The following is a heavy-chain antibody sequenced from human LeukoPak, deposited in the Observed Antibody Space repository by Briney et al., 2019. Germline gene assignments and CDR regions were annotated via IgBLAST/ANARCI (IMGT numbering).Heavy chain of an antibody. CDR3: ASSVLSSSWYST. J-gene: IGHJ5*02. CDR2: IYYSGST. CDR1: GGSISSYY. D-gene: IGHD6-13*01. Sequence: SETLSLTCTVSGGSISSYYWSWIRQPPGKGVEWIGYIYYSGSTNYNPSLKSRVTISVDTSKNQFSLKLSSVTAADTAVYYCASSVLSSSWYSTWGQGTLVTVSS. V-gene: IGHV4-59*08.